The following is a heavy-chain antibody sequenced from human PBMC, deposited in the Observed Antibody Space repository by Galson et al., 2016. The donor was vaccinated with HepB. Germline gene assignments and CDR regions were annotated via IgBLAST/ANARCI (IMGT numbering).Heavy chain of an antibody. Sequence: SLRLSCAVSGFIFSNNAMSWVRQTPEKGLEWLSTINDNGGDTYYAASVRGRFTISRDNSKSTLFLLLNSLSADDTGIYYCAKSSVIGPRLHLEYWGQGTLVTVSS. CDR1: GFIFSNNA. CDR3: AKSSVIGPRLHLEY. J-gene: IGHJ4*02. D-gene: IGHD6-6*01. CDR2: INDNGGDT. V-gene: IGHV3-23*01.